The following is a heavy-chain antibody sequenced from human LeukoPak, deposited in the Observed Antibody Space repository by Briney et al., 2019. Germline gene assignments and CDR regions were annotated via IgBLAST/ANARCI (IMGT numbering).Heavy chain of an antibody. CDR3: ARERRYYYDSSGYPDY. J-gene: IGHJ4*02. D-gene: IGHD3-22*01. V-gene: IGHV3-48*01. CDR1: GFTFSSYS. Sequence: PGGSLRLSCAASGFTFSSYSMNWVRQAPGKGLEWVSYISSSSSTIYYADSVKGRFTISRDNAKNSLHLQMNSLRAEDTAVYYCARERRYYYDSSGYPDYWGQGTLVTVSS. CDR2: ISSSSSTI.